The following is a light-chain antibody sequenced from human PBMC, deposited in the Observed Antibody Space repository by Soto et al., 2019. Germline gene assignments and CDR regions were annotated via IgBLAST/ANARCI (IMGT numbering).Light chain of an antibody. CDR2: DAS. V-gene: IGKV3D-15*01. CDR1: QSVSIN. Sequence: EIVMTQSPATLSVSPGERATLSCRASQSVSINLAWYQQKPGQAPRLLIYDASTRATGIPARFSGSGSGTEFTLTISSLQSEDFAVYYCQQYYNWPLTFGGGTKVEI. J-gene: IGKJ4*01. CDR3: QQYYNWPLT.